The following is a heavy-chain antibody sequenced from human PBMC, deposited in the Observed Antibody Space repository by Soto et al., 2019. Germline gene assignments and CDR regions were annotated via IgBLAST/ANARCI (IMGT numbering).Heavy chain of an antibody. CDR2: VFNDESSISHDGVTK. D-gene: IGHD4-4*01. V-gene: IGHV3-30-3*01. CDR3: VRGGYSSSWERLDP. J-gene: IGHJ5*02. CDR1: VSGFSALA. Sequence: GGSLRLSCTASVSGFSALAMHWIRQPPGKGLEWVAVVFNDESSISHDGVTKNSADSVKGRFSISRDNSRNRLYLDMNSLRTEDTAMHYCVRGGYSSSWERLDPWGQGTLVTVSS.